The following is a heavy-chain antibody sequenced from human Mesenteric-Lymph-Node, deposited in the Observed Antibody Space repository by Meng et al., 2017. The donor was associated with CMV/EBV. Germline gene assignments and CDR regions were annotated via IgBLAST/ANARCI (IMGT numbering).Heavy chain of an antibody. J-gene: IGHJ3*02. CDR2: IKPDVTYT. CDR3: ARDDDGPQAFDM. D-gene: IGHD3-16*01. V-gene: IGHV3-74*01. Sequence: GESLKISCAASGFTFSTYYMHWVRQAPGKGLVWVSYIKPDVTYTTYADSVRGRFTISRDNAKNTLYLQMNSLRAEDTDVYYCARDDDGPQAFDMWGQGTMVTVSS. CDR1: GFTFSTYY.